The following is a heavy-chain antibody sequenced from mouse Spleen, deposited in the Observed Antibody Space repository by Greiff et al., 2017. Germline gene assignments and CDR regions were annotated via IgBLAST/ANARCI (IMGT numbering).Heavy chain of an antibody. D-gene: IGHD6-1*01. CDR2: IYPRDGST. CDR3: ARKGASYAMDY. V-gene: IGHV1-85*01. CDR1: GYTFTSYD. Sequence: QVQLKESGPELVKPGASVKLSCKASGYTFTSYDINWVKQRPGQGLEWIGWIYPRDGSTKYNEKFKGKATLTVDTSSRTAYMELHSLTSEDSAVYFCARKGASYAMDYWGQGTSVTVSS. J-gene: IGHJ4*01.